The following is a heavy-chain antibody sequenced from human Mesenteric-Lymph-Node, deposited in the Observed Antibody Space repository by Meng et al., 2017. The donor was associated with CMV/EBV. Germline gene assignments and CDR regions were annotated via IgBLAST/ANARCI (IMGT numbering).Heavy chain of an antibody. CDR1: GYTFINYH. V-gene: IGHV1-8*01. D-gene: IGHD6-19*01. J-gene: IGHJ4*02. Sequence: ASVKVSCKTSGYTFINYHISWVRQATGQGLEWMGWLSPNSGNTALAQKFQGRVTMTRDTSISTAYMELSNLRSEDTAVYYCATFRGSGWWDYWGQGTLVTVSS. CDR2: LSPNSGNT. CDR3: ATFRGSGWWDY.